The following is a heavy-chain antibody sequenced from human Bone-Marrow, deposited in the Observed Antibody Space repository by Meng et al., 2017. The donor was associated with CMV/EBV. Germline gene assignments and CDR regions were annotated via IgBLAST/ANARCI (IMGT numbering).Heavy chain of an antibody. CDR3: ARSHTPSDNDYRPLDY. CDR2: IIPMLRTA. Sequence: SVKVSCKASGYTFTGYYIHWVRQAPGQGLEWMGGIIPMLRTANYAQKFQGRVTISMDRSMSTGYMYLSGLRSDDTAIYYCARSHTPSDNDYRPLDYWGQGTLVTVSS. J-gene: IGHJ4*02. D-gene: IGHD5-12*01. V-gene: IGHV1-69*05. CDR1: GYTFTGYY.